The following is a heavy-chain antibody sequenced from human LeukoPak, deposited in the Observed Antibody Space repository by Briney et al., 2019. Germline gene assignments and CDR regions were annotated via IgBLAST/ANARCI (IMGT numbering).Heavy chain of an antibody. D-gene: IGHD6-19*01. V-gene: IGHV4-59*08. J-gene: IGHJ3*02. CDR3: ARQQWLVQDAFDI. Sequence: SETLSLTCTVSGGSISSYYWNWIRQPPGKGLEWIGYIHYSGSTNYNPSLKSRVTISVDTSKNQFSLKLTSVTAADTAVYYCARQQWLVQDAFDIWGQGTMVTVSS. CDR1: GGSISSYY. CDR2: IHYSGST.